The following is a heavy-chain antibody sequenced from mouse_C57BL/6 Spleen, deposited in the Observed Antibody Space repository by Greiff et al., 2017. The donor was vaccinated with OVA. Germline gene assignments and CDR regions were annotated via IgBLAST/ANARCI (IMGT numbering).Heavy chain of an antibody. D-gene: IGHD2-14*01. CDR2: INPGSGGT. CDR1: GYAFTNYL. CDR3: ARKGGVLGSWFAY. J-gene: IGHJ3*01. V-gene: IGHV1-54*01. Sequence: VQLQQSGAELVRPGTSVKVSCKASGYAFTNYLIEWVKQRPGQGLEWIGVINPGSGGTNYNEKFKGKATLTADKSSSTAYMQLSSLTSEDSAVYFCARKGGVLGSWFAYWGQGTLVTVSA.